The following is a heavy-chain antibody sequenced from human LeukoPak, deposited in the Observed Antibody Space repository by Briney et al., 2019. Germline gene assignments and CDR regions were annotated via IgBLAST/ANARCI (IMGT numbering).Heavy chain of an antibody. D-gene: IGHD2-2*01. V-gene: IGHV3-74*01. CDR1: GFTFDSYW. CDR2: INSDGSST. Sequence: GGSLRLSCAASGFTFDSYWMSWVRQAPGKGLVWVSRINSDGSSTSYADSVKGRFTISRDNAKNTLYLQMNSLRAEDTAVYYCARALLNPRSCSSTSCSWGQGTLVTVSS. J-gene: IGHJ4*02. CDR3: ARALLNPRSCSSTSCS.